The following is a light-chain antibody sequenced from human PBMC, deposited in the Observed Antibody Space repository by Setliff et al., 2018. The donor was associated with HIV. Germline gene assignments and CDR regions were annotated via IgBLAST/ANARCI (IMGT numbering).Light chain of an antibody. CDR2: DVS. J-gene: IGLJ1*01. V-gene: IGLV2-14*03. CDR3: SSYTSSTPLYV. Sequence: QSALTQTASVSGYPGHSITISCTGNSSDVGGYNYVYWYQQHPGKAPKLMISDVSNGPSGVSNRFSGSKSGNTASLTISGLQAEDEADYYCSSYTSSTPLYVFGTGTKAPS. CDR1: SSDVGGYNY.